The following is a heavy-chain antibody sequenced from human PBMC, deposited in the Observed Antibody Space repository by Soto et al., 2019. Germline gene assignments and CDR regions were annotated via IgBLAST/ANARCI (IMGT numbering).Heavy chain of an antibody. Sequence: QVRLVESGGGVVQPGRSLRLSCVASGFTFSDYGMHWVRHSPGKGLAWVSVISYHGNEYYSDSVKGRFTISRDNSETTLYLQMYSLRAEETAVYYCAKLAVVVPATPHDYMDVWGQGTAVTVAS. D-gene: IGHD2-2*01. CDR3: AKLAVVVPATPHDYMDV. CDR2: ISYHGNE. V-gene: IGHV3-30*18. CDR1: GFTFSDYG. J-gene: IGHJ6*02.